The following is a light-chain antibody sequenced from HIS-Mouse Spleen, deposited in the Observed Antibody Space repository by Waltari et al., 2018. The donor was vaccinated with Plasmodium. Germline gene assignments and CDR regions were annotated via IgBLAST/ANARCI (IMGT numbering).Light chain of an antibody. CDR3: CSYAGSSTPVV. J-gene: IGLJ2*01. Sequence: QSALTQPASVSGSPGQSITISCTGTSSDVGSYNLVSWYQQHPGKAPKLMIYEGSKRPSGVSTRFSGSKSGNTASLTISGLQAEDEADYYCCSYAGSSTPVVFGGGTKLTVL. V-gene: IGLV2-23*01. CDR2: EGS. CDR1: SSDVGSYNL.